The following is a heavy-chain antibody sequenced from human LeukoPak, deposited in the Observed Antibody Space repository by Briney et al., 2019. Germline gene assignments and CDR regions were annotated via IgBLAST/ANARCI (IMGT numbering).Heavy chain of an antibody. D-gene: IGHD3-22*01. CDR1: GDSISSYD. CDR2: IHYSGST. Sequence: SETLSLTCTVSGDSISSYDWSWIRQPPGKGLEWIGYIHYSGSTNYNPSLKSRVTISVDTSKNQFSLKLSSVTAADTAVYYCARGDGYYDSSGYYDIWGQGTMVTVSS. J-gene: IGHJ3*02. CDR3: ARGDGYYDSSGYYDI. V-gene: IGHV4-59*01.